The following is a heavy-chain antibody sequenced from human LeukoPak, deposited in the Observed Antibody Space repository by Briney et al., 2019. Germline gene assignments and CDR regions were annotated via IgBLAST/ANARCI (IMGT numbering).Heavy chain of an antibody. Sequence: ASVKVSCKASGYTFTSYYMHWVRQAPGQGLEWMGIINPSGGSTSYAQKFQGRVTMTRNTSISTAYMELSSLRSEDTAVYYCARDPKQWLNFDYWGQGTVVTVSS. CDR1: GYTFTSYY. D-gene: IGHD6-19*01. CDR2: INPSGGST. J-gene: IGHJ4*03. V-gene: IGHV1-46*01. CDR3: ARDPKQWLNFDY.